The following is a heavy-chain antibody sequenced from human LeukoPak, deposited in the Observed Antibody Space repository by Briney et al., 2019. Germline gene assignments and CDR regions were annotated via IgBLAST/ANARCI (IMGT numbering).Heavy chain of an antibody. V-gene: IGHV3-7*03. CDR1: GFTFSSYW. CDR3: AKDFLPGGDSAPYAFDI. D-gene: IGHD2-21*01. CDR2: VKQDGSEK. Sequence: AGGSLRLSCAASGFTFSSYWMSWVRQAPGKGLEWVANVKQDGSEKYYVDSVKGRFTISRDNAKNSLYLQMNSLRAEDTALYYCAKDFLPGGDSAPYAFDIWGQGTMVTVSP. J-gene: IGHJ3*02.